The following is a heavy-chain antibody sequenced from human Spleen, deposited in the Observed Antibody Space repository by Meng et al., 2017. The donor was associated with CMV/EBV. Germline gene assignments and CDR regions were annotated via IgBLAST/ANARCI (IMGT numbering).Heavy chain of an antibody. CDR1: GFPFSDYF. V-gene: IGHV1-46*01. CDR2: VNPTGGST. Sequence: ASVKVSCKTSGFPFSDYFIHWVRQAPGQGLEWMGVVNPTGGSTTYAQSFQGRITLTRDTSTTTVYMELSSLSSEDTAVYYCGRNYHDALDVWGQGTTVTVSS. J-gene: IGHJ6*02. CDR3: GRNYHDALDV. D-gene: IGHD3-22*01.